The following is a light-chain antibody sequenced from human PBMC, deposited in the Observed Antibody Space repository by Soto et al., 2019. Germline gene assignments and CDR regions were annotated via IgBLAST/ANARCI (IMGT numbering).Light chain of an antibody. J-gene: IGLJ1*01. Sequence: QSALTQPRSMSGSPGQSVTISCTGTSSDVGGYNYVSWYQQHPGKAPKVMIYDVSERPSGVPARFSGSKSGNTASLTISGLQAEDDADYYCCSYAGSPRYVFGTGTKLTVL. CDR3: CSYAGSPRYV. CDR1: SSDVGGYNY. V-gene: IGLV2-11*01. CDR2: DVS.